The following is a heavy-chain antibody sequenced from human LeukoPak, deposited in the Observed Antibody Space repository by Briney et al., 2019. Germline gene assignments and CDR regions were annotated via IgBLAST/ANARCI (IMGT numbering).Heavy chain of an antibody. D-gene: IGHD6-19*01. Sequence: GGSLRLSCAASGFTFSSYWMSWVRQAPGKGLEWVANIKQDGSEKYYVDSVKGRFTISRDNAKNSLYLQMNSLRAEDTAVYYCAKAPVAGTLGYWGQGTLVTVSS. J-gene: IGHJ4*02. CDR2: IKQDGSEK. CDR3: AKAPVAGTLGY. CDR1: GFTFSSYW. V-gene: IGHV3-7*01.